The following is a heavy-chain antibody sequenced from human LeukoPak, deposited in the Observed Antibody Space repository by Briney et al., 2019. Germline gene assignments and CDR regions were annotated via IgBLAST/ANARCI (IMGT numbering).Heavy chain of an antibody. CDR3: VGRDNDSSGYYHGYYFDY. D-gene: IGHD3-22*01. CDR1: GYTFTGYY. V-gene: IGHV1-2*02. CDR2: INPNSGGT. J-gene: IGHJ4*02. Sequence: ASVKVSCKASGYTFTGYYMHWVRQAPGQGLEWMGWINPNSGGTNYAQKFQGRVTMTRDTSISTAYMELSRLRSDDTAVYYCVGRDNDSSGYYHGYYFDYWGQGTLVTVSS.